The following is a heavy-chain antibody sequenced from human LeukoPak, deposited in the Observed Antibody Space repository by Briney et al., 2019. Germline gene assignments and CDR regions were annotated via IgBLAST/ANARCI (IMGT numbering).Heavy chain of an antibody. CDR1: GGTFSSYT. CDR3: ARPAVVVPAAIQREYYYGMDV. V-gene: IGHV1-69*02. CDR2: IIPILGIA. D-gene: IGHD2-2*02. J-gene: IGHJ6*02. Sequence: SVKVSCKASGGTFSSYTISWVRQAPGQGLEWMGRIIPILGIANYAQKFQGRVTITADKSTSTAYMELSSLRSEDTAVYYCARPAVVVPAAIQREYYYGMDVWGQGTTVTVSS.